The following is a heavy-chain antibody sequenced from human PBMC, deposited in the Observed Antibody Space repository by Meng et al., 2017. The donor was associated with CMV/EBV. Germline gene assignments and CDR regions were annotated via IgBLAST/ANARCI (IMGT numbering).Heavy chain of an antibody. D-gene: IGHD2-2*01. CDR2: TSAYNGNT. CDR1: GYTFTSYG. Sequence: ASVKVSCKASGYTFTSYGIIWVRHAPGQGLEWMGWTSAYNGNTNYAQTLQGRVTITTDTATSTAYMELKSLRSDDTAVYYCARDWPPLVVVPAAILFRVGGPETYYYCGMDVWGQGTPVTVSS. J-gene: IGHJ6*02. CDR3: ARDWPPLVVVPAAILFRVGGPETYYYCGMDV. V-gene: IGHV1-18*01.